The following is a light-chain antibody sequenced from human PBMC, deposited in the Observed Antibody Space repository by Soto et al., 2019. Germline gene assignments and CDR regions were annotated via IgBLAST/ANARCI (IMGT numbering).Light chain of an antibody. Sequence: ILFAQFSRTQSFSPGQRDTHSWKAGQSVRSNYLAWYQQRPGQAPRLLIYDASSRATGVPDRFSGSGSGTDFTLTISRLEPEDFAVYYCHQYGGSPGTLGQGTKVDIK. V-gene: IGKV3-20*01. CDR2: DAS. CDR3: HQYGGSPGT. J-gene: IGKJ1*01. CDR1: QSVRSNY.